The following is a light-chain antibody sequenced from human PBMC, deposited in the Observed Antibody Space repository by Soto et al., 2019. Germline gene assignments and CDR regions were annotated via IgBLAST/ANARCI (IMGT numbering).Light chain of an antibody. V-gene: IGKV1-9*01. Sequence: DIQLTQSPPFLSASVGDRVTIICRASQGISRYLTWYQQKPGKAPKLLIYAASTLQSGVPSRFSGSGSGTDFTLTISCLQSEDVATYYCQQYYSYPWTFGQGTKVDI. J-gene: IGKJ1*01. CDR1: QGISRY. CDR3: QQYYSYPWT. CDR2: AAS.